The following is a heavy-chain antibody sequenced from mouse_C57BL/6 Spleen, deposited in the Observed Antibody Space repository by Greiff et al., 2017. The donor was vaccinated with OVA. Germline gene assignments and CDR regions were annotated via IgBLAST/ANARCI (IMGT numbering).Heavy chain of an antibody. Sequence: QVQLQQPGAELVRPGSSVKLSCKASGYTFTSYWMDWVKQRPGQGLEWIGNIYPSDSETHYNPKFKDKATLTVDTSSSTAYMQLSSLTSEDSAVDYCARWYYGSSYGYFDYWGQGTTLTVSS. CDR2: IYPSDSET. J-gene: IGHJ2*01. D-gene: IGHD1-1*01. V-gene: IGHV1-61*01. CDR1: GYTFTSYW. CDR3: ARWYYGSSYGYFDY.